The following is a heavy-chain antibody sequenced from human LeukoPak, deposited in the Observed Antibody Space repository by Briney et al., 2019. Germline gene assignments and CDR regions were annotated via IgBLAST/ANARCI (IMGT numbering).Heavy chain of an antibody. V-gene: IGHV3-48*04. Sequence: GGSLRLSCAGTGFTFNNYWMNWVRQAPGKGLEWVSYISSSGSTIYYADSVKGRFTISRDNAKNSLYLQMNSLRAEDTAVYYCARDRGIVAYWGQGTLVTVSS. D-gene: IGHD5-12*01. CDR3: ARDRGIVAY. CDR2: ISSSGSTI. J-gene: IGHJ4*02. CDR1: GFTFNNYW.